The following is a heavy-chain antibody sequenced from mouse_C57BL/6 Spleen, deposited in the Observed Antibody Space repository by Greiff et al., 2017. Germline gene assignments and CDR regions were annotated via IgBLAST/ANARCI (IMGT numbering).Heavy chain of an antibody. CDR1: GYSFTGYY. CDR2: INPSTGGT. V-gene: IGHV1-42*01. Sequence: EVQLQQSGPALVKPGASVKISCKASGYSFTGYYMNWVKQSPEKGLEWIGEINPSTGGTTYNQKFKAKATLTVDKSSSTAYMQLKSLTSEDSAVYYCERGGSSGYALIAYWGQGTLVTVSA. J-gene: IGHJ3*01. D-gene: IGHD3-2*02. CDR3: ERGGSSGYALIAY.